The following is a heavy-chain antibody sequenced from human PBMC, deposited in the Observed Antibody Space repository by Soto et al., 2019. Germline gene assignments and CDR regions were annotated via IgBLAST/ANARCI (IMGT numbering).Heavy chain of an antibody. Sequence: QVQLVQSGAEVKKPGSSVKVSCKASGDTFNFYTFSWVRQAPGQGLEWMGRIIPMVGMSNYAQKFQGRVTXXXDXXTNTTYMQLSSLRSEDTALYSCATSYGSGSRPFDSWGQGTPVTVSS. CDR3: ATSYGSGSRPFDS. CDR2: IIPMVGMS. D-gene: IGHD3-10*01. J-gene: IGHJ4*02. CDR1: GDTFNFYT. V-gene: IGHV1-69*02.